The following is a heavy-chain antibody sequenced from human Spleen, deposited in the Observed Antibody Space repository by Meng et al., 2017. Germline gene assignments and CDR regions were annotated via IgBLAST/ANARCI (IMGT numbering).Heavy chain of an antibody. J-gene: IGHJ4*02. V-gene: IGHV1-18*01. D-gene: IGHD3-22*01. CDR3: ARRRGKDSSGDCFNY. CDR2: ISNYNGYT. CDR1: GYTFTSYG. Sequence: QVPLVQSGGEVKKPGASVKVCCKASGYTFTSYGISWVRQAPGQGLEWMGWISNYNGYTNYAQKLQGRVTMTTDTSTSTAYMELRSLRSDDTAVYYCARRRGKDSSGDCFNYWGQGTLVPVSS.